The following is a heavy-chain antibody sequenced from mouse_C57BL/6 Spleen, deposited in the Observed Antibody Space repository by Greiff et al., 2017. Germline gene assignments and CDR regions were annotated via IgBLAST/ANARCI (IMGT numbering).Heavy chain of an antibody. CDR3: TRGHMYYGSSYTYYFDD. Sequence: EVKLQESGGGLVQPGGSMKLSCAASGFTFSDAWMDWVRQSPEKGLEWVAEIRNKASNHATYYAESVKGRFTISRDDSKSSVYLQMNSLRSEDTGMYYCTRGHMYYGSSYTYYFDDWGQGTTLTVSS. CDR1: GFTFSDAW. D-gene: IGHD1-1*01. CDR2: IRNKASNHAT. J-gene: IGHJ2*01. V-gene: IGHV6-6*01.